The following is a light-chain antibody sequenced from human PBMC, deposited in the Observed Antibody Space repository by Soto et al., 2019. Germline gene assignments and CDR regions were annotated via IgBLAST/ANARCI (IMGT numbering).Light chain of an antibody. J-gene: IGKJ4*01. CDR3: QQYNDLPQT. V-gene: IGKV3-15*01. CDR2: GAS. Sequence: DKVLKQSLCTVSLYPEERDTLSCRATQSVSSSYLAWYQQRPGQAPRLLIYGASKRAIGLPARFSGSGSGTEFTLTISSLQSEDFAVYYCQQYNDLPQTLGEGTKVDI. CDR1: QSVSSSY.